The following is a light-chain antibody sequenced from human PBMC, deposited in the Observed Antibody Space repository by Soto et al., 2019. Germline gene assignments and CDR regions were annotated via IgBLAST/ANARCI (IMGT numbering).Light chain of an antibody. J-gene: IGKJ4*01. V-gene: IGKV3D-15*01. CDR2: DAS. Sequence: EIVMTQSPATLSVSPWEGATVSCRASQSVSSHLAWYQHKPGQAPRLLFYDASYRATGIPARFSGSGSGTDFTLTISSLEPEDFAVYYCQQYNHWPPLTFGGGTKVDIK. CDR1: QSVSSH. CDR3: QQYNHWPPLT.